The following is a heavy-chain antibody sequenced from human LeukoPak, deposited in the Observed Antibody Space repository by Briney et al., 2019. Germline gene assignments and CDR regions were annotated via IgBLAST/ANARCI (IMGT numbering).Heavy chain of an antibody. CDR1: GYTFTGYY. V-gene: IGHV1-2*02. Sequence: ASVKVSCKASGYTFTGYYMHWVRQAPGQGLEWMGWINPNSGGTNYAQKFQGRVTMTRDTSISTAYMELSRLRSDDTAVYYCARGPLGAIFGVGRGYYYMDVWGKGNTVTVSS. CDR3: ARGPLGAIFGVGRGYYYMDV. D-gene: IGHD3-3*01. CDR2: INPNSGGT. J-gene: IGHJ6*03.